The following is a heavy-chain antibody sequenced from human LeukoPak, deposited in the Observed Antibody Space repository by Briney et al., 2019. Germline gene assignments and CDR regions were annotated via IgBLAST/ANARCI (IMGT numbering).Heavy chain of an antibody. CDR3: AREGIAVAEGTDAFDI. V-gene: IGHV1-2*02. J-gene: IGHJ3*02. CDR1: GYTFTGYY. D-gene: IGHD6-19*01. CDR2: INPNSGGT. Sequence: ASVKVSCKASGYTFTGYYMHWVRQAPGQGLEWMGWINPNSGGTNYAQKFQGRVTMTRDTSISTAYMELSRLRSDDTAVYYCAREGIAVAEGTDAFDIWGQGTMVTVSS.